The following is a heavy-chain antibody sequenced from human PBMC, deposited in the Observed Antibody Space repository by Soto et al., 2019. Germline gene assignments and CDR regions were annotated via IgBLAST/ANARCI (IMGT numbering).Heavy chain of an antibody. Sequence: QVQLPQWGAGLLKPSETLSLTCAVYGGSFSGYYWSWIRQPPGKGLEWIGEINHSGSTNYNPSLKSRVTISVDTSNHHLSLKLSSVTAADTAVYYCARNRQIAAAGTGAYGWFDPWGQGTLVTVSS. CDR1: GGSFSGYY. D-gene: IGHD6-13*01. J-gene: IGHJ5*02. V-gene: IGHV4-34*01. CDR2: INHSGST. CDR3: ARNRQIAAAGTGAYGWFDP.